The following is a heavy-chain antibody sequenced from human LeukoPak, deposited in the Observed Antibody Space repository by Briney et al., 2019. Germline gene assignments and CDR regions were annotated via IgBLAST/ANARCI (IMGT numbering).Heavy chain of an antibody. Sequence: GGSLTLSCAASGFTFSSNAMTWVCQAPGKGLEWVSAISGSGGSTYYADSVKGRFTISRDNSKNTLYLQMNSLRAEDTAKYYCAKYSQLLSGYYFDFWGQGTLVTVSS. CDR2: ISGSGGST. CDR1: GFTFSSNA. J-gene: IGHJ4*02. V-gene: IGHV3-23*01. D-gene: IGHD2-2*01. CDR3: AKYSQLLSGYYFDF.